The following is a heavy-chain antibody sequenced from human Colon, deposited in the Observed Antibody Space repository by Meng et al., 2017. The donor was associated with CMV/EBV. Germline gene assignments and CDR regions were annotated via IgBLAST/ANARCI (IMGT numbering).Heavy chain of an antibody. CDR1: GLNFSRLW. CDR2: VGEDGSAK. J-gene: IGHJ4*02. D-gene: IGHD3-10*01. Sequence: LSCAGSGLNFSRLWMRWLRQPRGKGLEWVAHVGEDGSAKNHVDSVKGRFTISRDNTKNFLYLQMNSLRAEDTAIYYCARFGRVPDNWGQGSLVTVSS. CDR3: ARFGRVPDN. V-gene: IGHV3-7*01.